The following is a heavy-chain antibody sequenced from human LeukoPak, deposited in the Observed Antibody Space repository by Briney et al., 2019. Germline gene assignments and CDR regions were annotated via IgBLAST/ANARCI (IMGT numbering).Heavy chain of an antibody. V-gene: IGHV4-59*01. J-gene: IGHJ5*02. CDR3: ARGGHSYRYNWFDP. CDR1: GGSISSYY. Sequence: SETLSLTCTVSGGSISSYYWSWLRQPPGKGLEWIGYIYYSGSTNYNPSLKSRVTISVDTSKNQFSLRLSSVTAADTAVYYCARGGHSYRYNWFDPWGQGTLVTVSS. CDR2: IYYSGST. D-gene: IGHD5-18*01.